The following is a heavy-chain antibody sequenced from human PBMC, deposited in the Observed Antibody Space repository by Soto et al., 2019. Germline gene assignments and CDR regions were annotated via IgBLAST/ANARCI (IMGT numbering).Heavy chain of an antibody. J-gene: IGHJ4*02. CDR1: GYALTSYL. CDR3: ASGNCGYICYHDY. CDR2: INTGNGNT. V-gene: IGHV1-3*04. D-gene: IGHD5-12*01. Sequence: ASVKVSCKPSGYALTSYLLYWVRQAPGQRLEWMGWINTGNGNTKYSRKFQGRVTITRDTSASTAYMELSSLTSEDTAVYYCASGNCGYICYHDYWGQGTLVTVSS.